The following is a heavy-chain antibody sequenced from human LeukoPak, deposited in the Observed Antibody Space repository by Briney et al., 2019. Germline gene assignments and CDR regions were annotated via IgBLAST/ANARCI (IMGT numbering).Heavy chain of an antibody. Sequence: TGGSLRLSCAASGFTFSSYGMSWCRQAPGKGLEWLSAISGSGGSTYYADSVQGRFTISRDNSKNTLYLQLSSLRAEDTAVYYCANSPKSDYWGQGTLVTVSS. J-gene: IGHJ4*02. CDR3: ANSPKSDY. CDR2: ISGSGGST. V-gene: IGHV3-23*01. CDR1: GFTFSSYG.